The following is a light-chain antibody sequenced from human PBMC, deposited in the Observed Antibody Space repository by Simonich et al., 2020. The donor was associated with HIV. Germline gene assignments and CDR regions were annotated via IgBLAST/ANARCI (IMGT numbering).Light chain of an antibody. Sequence: EIVLTQSPATLSLSPGERATLSCRASPSIINYLAWYQQKPGQAPRLLIYDASNRATGIPARCSGSGSGTDFTRTISSLEPEDFAVYYCQQRSNWVTFGGGTKVEIK. J-gene: IGKJ4*01. CDR3: QQRSNWVT. V-gene: IGKV3-11*01. CDR2: DAS. CDR1: PSIINY.